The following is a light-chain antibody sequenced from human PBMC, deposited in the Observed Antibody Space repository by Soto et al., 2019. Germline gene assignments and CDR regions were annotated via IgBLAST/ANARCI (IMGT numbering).Light chain of an antibody. CDR1: SSDVGGYDH. Sequence: QSALTQPASVSGSPGQSITISCTGTSSDVGGYDHVSWYQQHPGKAPKLIIYDVTVRPSGISRRCSGSKSDNTASLAVSGLQPEDEADYYCSSYTNKDTLLFGGGTKLTVL. CDR2: DVT. CDR3: SSYTNKDTLL. V-gene: IGLV2-14*03. J-gene: IGLJ3*02.